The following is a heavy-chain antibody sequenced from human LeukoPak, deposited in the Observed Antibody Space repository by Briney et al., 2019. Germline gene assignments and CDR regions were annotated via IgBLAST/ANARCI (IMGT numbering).Heavy chain of an antibody. J-gene: IGHJ6*04. CDR3: ARSTMVRGVTYYYYYGMDV. CDR2: IWYDGSNK. Sequence: PGGSLRLSCTASAFTFSSYGMHWVHQAPGKGLEWVAVIWYDGSNKYYADSVKGRFTISRDNSKNTLYLQMNSLRAEDTAVYYCARSTMVRGVTYYYYYGMDVWGKGTTVTVSS. CDR1: AFTFSSYG. V-gene: IGHV3-33*01. D-gene: IGHD3-10*01.